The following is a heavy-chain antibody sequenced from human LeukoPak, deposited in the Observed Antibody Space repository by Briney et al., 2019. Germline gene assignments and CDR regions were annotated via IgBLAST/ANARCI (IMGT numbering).Heavy chain of an antibody. D-gene: IGHD1-26*01. V-gene: IGHV4-59*01. Sequence: SETLSLTCTVSSGSISTYYWSWIRQPPGKGLEWIGYIYYSGSTNYNPSLKSRVTISVDTSKNQFSLKLSSVTAADTAVYYCARSSSTGSYWADYWGQGTLVTVSS. J-gene: IGHJ4*02. CDR2: IYYSGST. CDR3: ARSSSTGSYWADY. CDR1: SGSISTYY.